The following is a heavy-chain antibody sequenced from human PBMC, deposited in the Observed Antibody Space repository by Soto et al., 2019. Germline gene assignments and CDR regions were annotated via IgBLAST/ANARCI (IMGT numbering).Heavy chain of an antibody. Sequence: GESLKISCKGSGYSFTSYWIGWVRQMPGKGLEGMGIIYPGDSDARYSPSFQGQVTISADKSINTAYPQWSSLKASDTAIYYCARQEGMAAVYGMDVWGQGTMVTVSS. V-gene: IGHV5-51*01. CDR1: GYSFTSYW. CDR3: ARQEGMAAVYGMDV. D-gene: IGHD6-13*01. CDR2: IYPGDSDA. J-gene: IGHJ6*02.